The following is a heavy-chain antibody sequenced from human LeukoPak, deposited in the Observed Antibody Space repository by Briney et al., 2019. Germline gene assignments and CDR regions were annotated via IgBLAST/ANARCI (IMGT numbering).Heavy chain of an antibody. CDR3: ARMGPYYDSSGYLFDY. V-gene: IGHV3-21*01. D-gene: IGHD3-22*01. CDR2: ISSSSSYI. J-gene: IGHJ4*02. Sequence: GGSLRLSCAASGFTFSSYSMNWVRQAPGKGLEWVSSISSSSSYIYYADSVKGQFTISRDNAKNSLYLQMNSLRAEDTAVYYCARMGPYYDSSGYLFDYWGQGALVTVSS. CDR1: GFTFSSYS.